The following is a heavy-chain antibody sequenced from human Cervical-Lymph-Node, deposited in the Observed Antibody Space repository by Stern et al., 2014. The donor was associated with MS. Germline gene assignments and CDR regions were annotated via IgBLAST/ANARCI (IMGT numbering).Heavy chain of an antibody. D-gene: IGHD2-8*01. CDR3: ARDYEDTSMLFDH. CDR2: ISYDGNHK. Sequence: VQLLESGGAVVQPGRSLRLSCAASGFTFSSSGMHWVLQAPVKGLECVTVISYDGNHKYYAASVKGRFTISRDNSKNTLHLQMNSVTPDDTAIYYCARDYEDTSMLFDHWGQGTLVTVSS. J-gene: IGHJ4*02. V-gene: IGHV3-30*03. CDR1: GFTFSSSG.